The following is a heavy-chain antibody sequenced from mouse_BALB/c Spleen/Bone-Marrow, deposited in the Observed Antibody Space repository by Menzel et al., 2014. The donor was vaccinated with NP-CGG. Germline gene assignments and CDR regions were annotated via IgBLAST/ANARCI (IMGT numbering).Heavy chain of an antibody. Sequence: VQLQQSGAELVMPGASVKMSCKASGHTFTDYWMHWVKQRPGQGLEWIGAIDTSDSYTSYNQKFKGKATLTVDKSSSTAYMELSSLTSEDSAVYYCARSASYYFDYWGQGTTLTVSS. J-gene: IGHJ2*01. CDR2: IDTSDSYT. CDR1: GHTFTDYW. CDR3: ARSASYYFDY. V-gene: IGHV1-69*01.